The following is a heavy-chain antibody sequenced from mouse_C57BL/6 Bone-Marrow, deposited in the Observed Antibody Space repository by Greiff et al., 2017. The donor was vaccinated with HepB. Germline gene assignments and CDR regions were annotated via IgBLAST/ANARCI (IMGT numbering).Heavy chain of an antibody. D-gene: IGHD1-1*01. Sequence: EVKLMESGGGLVKPGGSLKLSCAASGFTFSSYTMSWVRQTPEKRLEWVATISGGGGNTYYPDSVKGRVTIARDNAKNTLYLQMSSLRSEDTALYYCARRYYGSSFAYWGQGTLVTVSA. CDR1: GFTFSSYT. V-gene: IGHV5-9*01. J-gene: IGHJ3*01. CDR3: ARRYYGSSFAY. CDR2: ISGGGGNT.